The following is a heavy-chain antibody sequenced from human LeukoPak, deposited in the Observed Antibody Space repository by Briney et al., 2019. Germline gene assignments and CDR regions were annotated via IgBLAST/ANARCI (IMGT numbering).Heavy chain of an antibody. D-gene: IGHD2-2*01. CDR1: GGTFSSYA. V-gene: IGHV1-69*05. CDR3: ARVHVDCSSTSCSRMNWYFDL. CDR2: IIPIFGTA. J-gene: IGHJ2*01. Sequence: GASVKVSCKASGGTFSSYAISWVRQAPGQGLEWMGGIIPIFGTANYAQKFQGRVTITTDESTSTAYMELSSLRSEDTAVYYCARVHVDCSSTSCSRMNWYFDLWGRGTLVTVSS.